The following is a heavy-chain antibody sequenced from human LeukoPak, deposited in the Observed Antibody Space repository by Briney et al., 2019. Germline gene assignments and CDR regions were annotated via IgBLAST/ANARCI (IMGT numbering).Heavy chain of an antibody. Sequence: GGSLRLSCEASGFTFSDYYMTWIRQAPGKGLEWVSFISSSGDNTIHADSVKGRFTISRDNSKNTLYLQMNSLRAEDTALYYCARAPFYYDSSGYPYFDGWGQGTLVTVSS. CDR1: GFTFSDYY. D-gene: IGHD3-22*01. CDR2: ISSSGDNT. J-gene: IGHJ4*02. V-gene: IGHV3-11*05. CDR3: ARAPFYYDSSGYPYFDG.